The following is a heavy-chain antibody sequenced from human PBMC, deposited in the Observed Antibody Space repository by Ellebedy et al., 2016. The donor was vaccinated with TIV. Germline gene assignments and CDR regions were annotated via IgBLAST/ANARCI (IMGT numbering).Heavy chain of an antibody. V-gene: IGHV3-30*02. CDR1: GFTFSSYG. Sequence: GESLKISCAASGFTFSSYGIHWVRRAPGKGLAWVAAIGYDGSKKSYADSVKGRITISRDNSKNTVDLQMNSLRAEDTAVYYCAKRAQISSHGLDIWGQGTMVTVSS. CDR2: IGYDGSKK. CDR3: AKRAQISSHGLDI. J-gene: IGHJ3*02. D-gene: IGHD4-17*01.